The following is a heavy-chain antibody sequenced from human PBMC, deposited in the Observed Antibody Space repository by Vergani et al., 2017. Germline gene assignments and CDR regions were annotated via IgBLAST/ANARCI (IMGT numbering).Heavy chain of an antibody. CDR1: GFTFSSYG. V-gene: IGHV3-30*03. J-gene: IGHJ4*02. CDR3: ARVGSGWYSFDY. D-gene: IGHD6-19*01. Sequence: QVQLVESGGGVVQPGRSLRLSCAASGFTFSSYGMHWVRQAPGKGLEWVAVISYDGSNKYYADSVKGRFTISRDNSKNTLYLQMNSLRAEDTAVYYCARVGSGWYSFDYWGQGTLVTVSS. CDR2: ISYDGSNK.